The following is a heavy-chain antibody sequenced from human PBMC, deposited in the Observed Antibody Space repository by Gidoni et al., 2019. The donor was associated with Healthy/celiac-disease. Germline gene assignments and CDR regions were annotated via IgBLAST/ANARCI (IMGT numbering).Heavy chain of an antibody. CDR3: TTRSRITMVQGVPTDYGMDV. Sequence: EVQLVESGGGLVKPGGSLRLSCAASGFPLRNAWMSWVRQAPGKGLEWVGRIKSKTDGGTTDYAAPVKGRFTISRDDSKNTLYLQMNSLKTEDTAVYYCTTRSRITMVQGVPTDYGMDVWGQGTTVTVSS. D-gene: IGHD3-10*01. J-gene: IGHJ6*02. V-gene: IGHV3-15*01. CDR1: GFPLRNAW. CDR2: IKSKTDGGTT.